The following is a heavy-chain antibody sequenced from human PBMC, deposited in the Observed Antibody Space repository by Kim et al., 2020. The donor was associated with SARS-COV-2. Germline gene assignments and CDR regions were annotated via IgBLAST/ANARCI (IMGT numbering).Heavy chain of an antibody. V-gene: IGHV4-34*01. CDR3: ASHRGYNYDSSVAFDY. CDR2: INHSGST. J-gene: IGHJ4*02. D-gene: IGHD3-22*01. CDR1: GGSFSGYY. Sequence: SETLSLTCAVYGGSFSGYYWSWIRQPPGKGLEWIGEINHSGSTNYNPSLKSRVTISVDTSKNQFSLKLSSVTAADTAVHYCASHRGYNYDSSVAFDYWGQGTLVTVSS.